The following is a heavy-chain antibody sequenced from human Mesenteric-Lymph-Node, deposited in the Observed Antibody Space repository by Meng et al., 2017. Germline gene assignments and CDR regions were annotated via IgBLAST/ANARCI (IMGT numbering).Heavy chain of an antibody. Sequence: SSVKVSCQASGGTFSSYAIRWVRQAPGQGLEWMGGIIPIFGTANYAQKFQGRVTITADESTSTAYMELSRLRSDDTAVYYCARDYNWNDYVPAFDIWGQGTMVTVSS. CDR3: ARDYNWNDYVPAFDI. V-gene: IGHV1-69*13. J-gene: IGHJ3*02. D-gene: IGHD1-20*01. CDR2: IIPIFGTA. CDR1: GGTFSSYA.